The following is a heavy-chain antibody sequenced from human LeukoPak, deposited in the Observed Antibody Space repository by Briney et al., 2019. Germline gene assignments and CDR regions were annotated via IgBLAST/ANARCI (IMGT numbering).Heavy chain of an antibody. V-gene: IGHV3-48*01. CDR3: ARDYKYAFDN. D-gene: IGHD5-24*01. CDR2: IGIDSGNT. CDR1: GFTLSDYS. J-gene: IGHJ4*02. Sequence: GGSLRLSCADSGFTLSDYSMNWVRQAPGKGLEWISYIGIDSGNTNYADSVKGRFTISGDKAKNSLYLQMNSLRVEDTAVYYCARDYKYAFDNWGQGTLVTVSS.